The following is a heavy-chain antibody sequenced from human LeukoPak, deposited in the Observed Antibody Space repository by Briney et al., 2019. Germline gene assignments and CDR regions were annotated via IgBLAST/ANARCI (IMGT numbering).Heavy chain of an antibody. J-gene: IGHJ4*02. CDR3: ASSGHEIAVNY. D-gene: IGHD6-19*01. Sequence: SETLSLTCTVSGGSISSGDYYWSWIRQPPGTGLEWIGYIYYSGNTYYKPSLKSRVSISVDTSKNQFSLNLSSVTAADTAVYYCASSGHEIAVNYWGQGTLVTVSS. V-gene: IGHV4-30-4*01. CDR1: GGSISSGDYY. CDR2: IYYSGNT.